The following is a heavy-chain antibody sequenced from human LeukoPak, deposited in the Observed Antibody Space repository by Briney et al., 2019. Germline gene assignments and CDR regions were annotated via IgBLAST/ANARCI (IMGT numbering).Heavy chain of an antibody. CDR3: ARGRPYSASYYDSDY. CDR1: GGSISSYY. V-gene: IGHV4-4*07. CDR2: IYASGST. J-gene: IGHJ4*02. Sequence: SETLSLTCSVSGGSISSYYWSWIRQPAGKGLEWIGRIYASGSTNHNPSLKSRVTMSVDTSKNQFSLKLSSVTAAGTAMYYCARGRPYSASYYDSDYWGQGTLVTVSS. D-gene: IGHD1-26*01.